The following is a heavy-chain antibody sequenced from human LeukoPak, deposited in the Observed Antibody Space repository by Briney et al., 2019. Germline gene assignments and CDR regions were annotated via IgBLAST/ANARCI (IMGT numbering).Heavy chain of an antibody. J-gene: IGHJ4*02. Sequence: ASVKVSCKASGYTFTSYYMHWVRQAPGQGLEWMGIINPSGGSTSYAQKFQGRVTMTRDTSTSTVYMELSSLRAEDTAVYYCAKGPLGGYCSGGSCYLDSWGQGTLVTVSS. CDR1: GYTFTSYY. D-gene: IGHD2-15*01. V-gene: IGHV1-46*01. CDR3: AKGPLGGYCSGGSCYLDS. CDR2: INPSGGST.